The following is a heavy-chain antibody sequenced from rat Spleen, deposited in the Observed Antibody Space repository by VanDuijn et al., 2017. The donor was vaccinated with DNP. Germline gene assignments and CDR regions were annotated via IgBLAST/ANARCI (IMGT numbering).Heavy chain of an antibody. D-gene: IGHD3-1*01. CDR1: GYSISSNY. V-gene: IGHV3-1*01. J-gene: IGHJ2*01. CDR2: ISYSGSS. CDR3: ARFGPDLDY. Sequence: EVQLQVSGPALVKPSQSPSLPCSVPGYSISSNYWGWIRKFPGNKMEWMGYISYSGSSSYNPSLKSRISNTRDTSKNQFFLQLNSVTTEDTATYYCARFGPDLDYWGQGVMVTVSS.